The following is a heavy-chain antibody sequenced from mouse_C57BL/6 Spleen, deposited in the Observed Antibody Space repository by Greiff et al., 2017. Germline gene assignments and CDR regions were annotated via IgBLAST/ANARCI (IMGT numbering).Heavy chain of an antibody. V-gene: IGHV5-4*01. Sequence: EVKLVESGGGLVKPGGSLKLSCAASGFTFSSYAMSWVRQTPEKRLEWVATISDGGSYTYYPDNVKGRFTISRDNAKNNLYLQMSHLNSEDTAMYYCARETPRYYGSNYLYFDYWGQGTTLTVTS. CDR1: GFTFSSYA. CDR3: ARETPRYYGSNYLYFDY. J-gene: IGHJ2*01. CDR2: ISDGGSYT. D-gene: IGHD1-1*01.